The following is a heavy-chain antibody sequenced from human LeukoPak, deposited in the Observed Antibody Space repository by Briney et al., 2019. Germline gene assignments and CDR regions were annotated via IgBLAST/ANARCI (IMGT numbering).Heavy chain of an antibody. CDR3: AKSTGSHGSVRDY. D-gene: IGHD1-14*01. J-gene: IGHJ4*02. Sequence: GGSLRLSCAASGFTFSNFWMTWVRQPPGKGLEWVANIKQDGSDTYYMESVRGRFTISRDNAKNSLYLEMDSLRAEDTAVYYCAKSTGSHGSVRDYWGQGTLVTVSS. V-gene: IGHV3-7*01. CDR2: IKQDGSDT. CDR1: GFTFSNFW.